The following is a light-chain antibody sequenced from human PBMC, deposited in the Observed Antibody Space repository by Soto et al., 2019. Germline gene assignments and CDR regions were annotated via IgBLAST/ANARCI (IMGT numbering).Light chain of an antibody. Sequence: QPVLTQSPSASASLGASVKLTCTLSSGHSNYAIAWHQQQPEKGPRYLTKLNRDGSHSKGDGIPNRFSGSSSGAERYLTISTLQSEDEADYYCQTWGTGIVIFGGGTKLTLL. CDR2: LNRDGSH. CDR3: QTWGTGIVI. CDR1: SGHSNYA. J-gene: IGLJ2*01. V-gene: IGLV4-69*01.